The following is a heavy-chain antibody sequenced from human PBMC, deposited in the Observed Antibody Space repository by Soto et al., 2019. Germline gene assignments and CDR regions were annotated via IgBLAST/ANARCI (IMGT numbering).Heavy chain of an antibody. CDR2: IYYSVTT. J-gene: IGHJ4*02. CDR1: GGSISSYD. Sequence: SETVSLTCTASGGSISSYDWSWIRQPPGKGLEGIGYIYYSVTTNYNPSLRSRVTISVDTSKNQFSLKLSSVTAADTAVYYCASGSSYFDYSTQGTLVPVSS. CDR3: ASGSSYFDY. D-gene: IGHD6-6*01. V-gene: IGHV4-59*01.